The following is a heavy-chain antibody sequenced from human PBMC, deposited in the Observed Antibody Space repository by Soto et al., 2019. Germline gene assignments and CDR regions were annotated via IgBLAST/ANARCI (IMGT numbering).Heavy chain of an antibody. V-gene: IGHV1-69*13. CDR2: IIPIFGTA. J-gene: IGHJ6*02. CDR3: ARDYYGSGNTSHYYGMDV. CDR1: GGTFSSYA. Sequence: SVKVSCKASGGTFSSYAISWVRQAPGQGLEWMGGIIPIFGTANYAQKFQGRVTITADESTSTAYMELSSLRSEDTAVYYCARDYYGSGNTSHYYGMDVWGQGTTVTVSS. D-gene: IGHD3-10*01.